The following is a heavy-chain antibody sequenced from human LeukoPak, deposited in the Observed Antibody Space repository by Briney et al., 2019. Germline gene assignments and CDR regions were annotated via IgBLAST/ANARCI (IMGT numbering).Heavy chain of an antibody. V-gene: IGHV3-73*01. CDR2: IRSKGNSYAT. D-gene: IGHD1-26*01. CDR1: GFTFSDSA. J-gene: IGHJ5*02. CDR3: ARDESGWELLFDP. Sequence: GGSLRLSCAASGFTFSDSAVHWVRQASGKGLEWVGRIRSKGNSYATAYAESVKGRFTVSRDDSKNTAFLQMNSLRAEDTAVYYCARDESGWELLFDPWGQGTLVTVSS.